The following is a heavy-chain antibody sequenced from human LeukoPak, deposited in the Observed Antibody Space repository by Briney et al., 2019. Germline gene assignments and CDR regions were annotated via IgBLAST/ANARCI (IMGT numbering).Heavy chain of an antibody. CDR2: IWYDGGKK. D-gene: IGHD2-15*01. V-gene: IGHV3-33*01. Sequence: QAGGSLRLSCAASGFTFSDYGMYWVRQAPGKGLEWVALIWYDGGKKYYTDSVRGRFTISRDNSKNTLYLQMNSLRAEDTAVYYCVRYCNGGSCYRAAFDVWGPGTTVTVSS. J-gene: IGHJ3*01. CDR3: VRYCNGGSCYRAAFDV. CDR1: GFTFSDYG.